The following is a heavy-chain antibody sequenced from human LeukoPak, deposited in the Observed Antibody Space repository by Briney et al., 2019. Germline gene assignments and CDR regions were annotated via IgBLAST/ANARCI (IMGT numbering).Heavy chain of an antibody. D-gene: IGHD1-7*01. V-gene: IGHV1-2*02. J-gene: IGHJ6*03. Sequence: ASVKVSCKASGYTFTGYYMHWVRQAPGQGLEWMGWINPNSGGTNYAQKFQGRVTMTRDTSISTAYMELSRLRSDDTAVYYCASGTVAGTRDYYYYYMDVWGNGTKVTVSS. CDR1: GYTFTGYY. CDR2: INPNSGGT. CDR3: ASGTVAGTRDYYYYYMDV.